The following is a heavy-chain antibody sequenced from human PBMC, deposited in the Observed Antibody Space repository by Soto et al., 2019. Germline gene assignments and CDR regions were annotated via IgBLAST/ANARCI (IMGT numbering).Heavy chain of an antibody. Sequence: SGPTLVNATQTLRLTCTSSGFALTTTGVGVPWXRQPPGTAVAWRVLIYWDYGNRYSPPPSMXNRLTITKDTAKNQVVLTMANMDPMETATYYCAHRPYNGGYRPFDFWGQVTLVTSPQ. CDR3: AHRPYNGGYRPFDF. V-gene: IGHV2-5*02. CDR2: IYWDYGN. CDR1: GFALTTTGVG. J-gene: IGHJ4*02. D-gene: IGHD2-8*01.